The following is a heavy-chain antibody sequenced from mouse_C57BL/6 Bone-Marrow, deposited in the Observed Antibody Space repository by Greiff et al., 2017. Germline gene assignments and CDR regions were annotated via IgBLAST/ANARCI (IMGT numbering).Heavy chain of an antibody. CDR2: IDPETGGT. D-gene: IGHD4-1*01. V-gene: IGHV1-15*01. CDR3: TRPANWDY. CDR1: GYTFTDYE. J-gene: IGHJ2*01. Sequence: VQLQQSGAELVRPGASVTLSCKASGYTFTDYEMHWVKQTPVHGLEWIGAIDPETGGTAYNQKFKGKAILTADKSSSTAYMELSSLTSEDSAVYYCTRPANWDYWGQGTTLTVSS.